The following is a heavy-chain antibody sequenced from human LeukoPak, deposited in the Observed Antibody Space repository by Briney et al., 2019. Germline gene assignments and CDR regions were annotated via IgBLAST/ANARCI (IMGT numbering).Heavy chain of an antibody. J-gene: IGHJ4*02. CDR3: ARSQPYDYIWGSYKQPYYFDY. D-gene: IGHD3-16*01. CDR2: INHSGST. CDR1: GGSFSGYY. V-gene: IGHV4-34*01. Sequence: PSETLSLTCAVYGGSFSGYYWSWIRQPPGKGLEWIGEINHSGSTNYNPSLKSRVTISVDTSKNQFSLKLSSVTAADTAVYYCARSQPYDYIWGSYKQPYYFDYWGQGTLVTVSS.